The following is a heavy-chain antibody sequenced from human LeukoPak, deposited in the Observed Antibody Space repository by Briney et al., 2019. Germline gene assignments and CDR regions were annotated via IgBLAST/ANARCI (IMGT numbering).Heavy chain of an antibody. D-gene: IGHD2-8*02. V-gene: IGHV3-53*01. CDR2: IYSGGST. Sequence: GGSLRLSCAASGFTVSSNYMSWVRQAPGRGLEWVSVIYSGGSTYYADSVKGRFTISRDNSKNTLYLQMNSLRAEDTAVYYCARYWVGYGMDVWGQGTTVTVSS. J-gene: IGHJ6*02. CDR1: GFTVSSNY. CDR3: ARYWVGYGMDV.